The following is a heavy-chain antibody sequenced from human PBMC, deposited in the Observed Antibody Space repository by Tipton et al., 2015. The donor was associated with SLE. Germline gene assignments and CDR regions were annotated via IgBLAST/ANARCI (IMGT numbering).Heavy chain of an antibody. Sequence: TLSLTCTVSGGSISSGSYYWSWIRQPAGKGLEWIGRIYTSGSTNYNPSLKSRVTISVDTSKNQFSLKLSSVTAADTAAYYCAREGIAAAGTPPFDYWGQGTLVTVSS. CDR2: IYTSGST. CDR1: GGSISSGSYY. D-gene: IGHD6-13*01. J-gene: IGHJ4*02. CDR3: AREGIAAAGTPPFDY. V-gene: IGHV4-61*02.